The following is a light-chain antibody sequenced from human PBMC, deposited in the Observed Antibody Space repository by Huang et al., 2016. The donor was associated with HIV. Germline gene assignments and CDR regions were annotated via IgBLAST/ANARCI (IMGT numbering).Light chain of an antibody. CDR3: QQSYSALIT. Sequence: IHLTQSPTSLSASVGDRVTIACRASQAIGTYLNWFQQKPGSAPRLLISDVSSLHTGIPSLFIGSGSGTEFTLTIRGLQFDDFATYFCQQSYSALITFGQGTRLEIK. V-gene: IGKV1-39*01. CDR1: QAIGTY. CDR2: DVS. J-gene: IGKJ5*01.